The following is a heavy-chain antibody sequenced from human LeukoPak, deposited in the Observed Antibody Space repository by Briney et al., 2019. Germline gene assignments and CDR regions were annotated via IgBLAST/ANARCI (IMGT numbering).Heavy chain of an antibody. V-gene: IGHV4-31*03. Sequence: SETLSLTCTVSGGSISSGGYYWSWIRQHPGKGLEWIGYIYYSGSTYYNPSLKSRVTISVDTSKNQFSLKLNSVTAADTAVYYCARGDSSGYYYGLVHTFRGQGTMVTVSS. CDR1: GGSISSGGYY. D-gene: IGHD3-22*01. CDR3: ARGDSSGYYYGLVHTF. J-gene: IGHJ3*01. CDR2: IYYSGST.